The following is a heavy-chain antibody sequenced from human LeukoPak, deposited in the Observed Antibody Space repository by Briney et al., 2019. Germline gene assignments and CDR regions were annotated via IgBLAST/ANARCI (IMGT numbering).Heavy chain of an antibody. CDR3: ARDCCGYRSWFDP. D-gene: IGHD6-25*01. V-gene: IGHV4-39*07. CDR1: GGSISSGGYY. CDR2: IYYSGST. J-gene: IGHJ5*02. Sequence: SETLSLTCTVSGGSISSGGYYWSWIRQPPGKGLEWIGSIYYSGSTYYNPSLKSRVTISVDTSKNQFSLKLSSVTAADTAVYYCARDCCGYRSWFDPWGQGTLVTVSS.